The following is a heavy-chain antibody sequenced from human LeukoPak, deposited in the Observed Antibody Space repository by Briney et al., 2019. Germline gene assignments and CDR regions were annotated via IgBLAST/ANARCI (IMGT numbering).Heavy chain of an antibody. CDR2: FDPEDGET. CDR1: GYTLTELS. V-gene: IGHV1-24*01. CDR3: AVDFWSGYSNYYYGMDV. D-gene: IGHD3-3*01. J-gene: IGHJ6*02. Sequence: GASVKVSCKVSGYTLTELSMHWVRQAPGKGLEWMGGFDPEDGETIYAQKFQGRVTMTEDTSTDTAYMELSSLRSEDTAVYYCAVDFWSGYSNYYYGMDVWGQGTTVTVSS.